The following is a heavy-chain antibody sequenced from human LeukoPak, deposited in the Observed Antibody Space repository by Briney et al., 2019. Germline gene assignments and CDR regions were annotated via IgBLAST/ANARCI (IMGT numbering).Heavy chain of an antibody. CDR1: GFTFSSYG. CDR3: ARGRGYSYGWGYFDY. CDR2: IWYDGSNK. V-gene: IGHV3-33*01. J-gene: IGHJ4*02. D-gene: IGHD5-18*01. Sequence: GRSLRLSCAASGFTFSSYGMHWVRQAPGKGLEWVAVIWYDGSNKYYADSVKGRFTISRDNSKNTLYQQMNSLRAEDTAVYYCARGRGYSYGWGYFDYWGQGTLVTVSS.